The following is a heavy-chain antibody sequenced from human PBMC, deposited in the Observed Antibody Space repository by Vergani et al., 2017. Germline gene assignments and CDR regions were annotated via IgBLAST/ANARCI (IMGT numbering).Heavy chain of an antibody. V-gene: IGHV3-48*01. J-gene: IGHJ4*02. CDR2: ISSSSSTI. D-gene: IGHD6-19*01. CDR1: GFTFSSYS. CDR3: ARVSPGYSSGWPDY. Sequence: EVQLVESGGGLVQPGGSLRLSCAASGFTFSSYSMNWVRQAPGKGLEWVSYISSSSSTIYYADSVKGRFTISRDNAKNSLYLQMNSLRAEDTAVYYCARVSPGYSSGWPDYWGQGTLVTVSS.